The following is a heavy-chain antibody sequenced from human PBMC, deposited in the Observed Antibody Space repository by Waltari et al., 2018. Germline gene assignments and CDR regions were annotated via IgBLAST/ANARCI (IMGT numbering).Heavy chain of an antibody. CDR2: IYSGGRT. V-gene: IGHV3-66*02. D-gene: IGHD6-19*01. Sequence: EVQLVESGGGLVQPGGSLRLSCAVSGFTVSSNYMSWVRQAPGKGLEWVSVIYSGGRTYYADSVKGRFTISRDNSKNTLYLQMNSLRAEDTAVYYCARDRYSSGGSFDYWGQGTLVIVSS. CDR1: GFTVSSNY. J-gene: IGHJ4*02. CDR3: ARDRYSSGGSFDY.